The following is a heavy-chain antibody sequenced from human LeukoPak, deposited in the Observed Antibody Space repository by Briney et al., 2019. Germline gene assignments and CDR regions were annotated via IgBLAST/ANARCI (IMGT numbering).Heavy chain of an antibody. V-gene: IGHV3-33*01. CDR1: GFTFSSYG. CDR2: IWYDGSNK. Sequence: PGGSLRLSCAASGFTFSSYGMHWVRQAPGKGLEWVAVIWYDGSNKYYADSVKGRFTISRDNAKNSLYLQMNSLRAEDTAVYYCARDDILTVGEGYWGQGTLVTVSS. J-gene: IGHJ4*02. D-gene: IGHD3-9*01. CDR3: ARDDILTVGEGY.